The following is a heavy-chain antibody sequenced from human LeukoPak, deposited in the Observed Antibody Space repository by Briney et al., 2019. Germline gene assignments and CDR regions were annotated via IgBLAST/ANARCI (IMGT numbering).Heavy chain of an antibody. CDR3: ASGYCSSTSCKYYYYGMDV. CDR2: ISAYNGNT. Sequence: ASVNVSCKASGYTFTSYGISWVRQAPGQGLEWMGWISAYNGNTNYAQKLQGRVTMTTDTSTSTAYMELRSLRSDDTAVYYCASGYCSSTSCKYYYYGMDVWGQGTTVTVSS. D-gene: IGHD2-2*01. V-gene: IGHV1-18*01. J-gene: IGHJ6*02. CDR1: GYTFTSYG.